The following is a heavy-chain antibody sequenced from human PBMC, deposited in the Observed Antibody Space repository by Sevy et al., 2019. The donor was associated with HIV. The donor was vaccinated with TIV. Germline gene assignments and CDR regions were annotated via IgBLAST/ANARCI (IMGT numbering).Heavy chain of an antibody. CDR1: GGSISSYY. Sequence: SETLSLTCTVSGGSISSYYWSWIRQPPGKGLEWIGYIYYSGSTNYNPSLKSRVTISVDTSKNQFSLKLSSVTAADTAVYYCAAITMVRGVYYYYYMDVWGKGTTVTVSS. J-gene: IGHJ6*03. D-gene: IGHD3-10*01. CDR3: AAITMVRGVYYYYYMDV. V-gene: IGHV4-59*01. CDR2: IYYSGST.